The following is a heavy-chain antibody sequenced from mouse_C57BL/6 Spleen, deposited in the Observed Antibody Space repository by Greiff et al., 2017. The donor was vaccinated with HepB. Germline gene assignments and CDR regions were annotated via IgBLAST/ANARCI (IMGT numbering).Heavy chain of an antibody. D-gene: IGHD2-12*01. CDR2: INYDGSST. J-gene: IGHJ2*01. Sequence: EVKLMESEGGLVQPGSSMKLSCTASGFTFSDYYMAWVRQVPEKGLEWVANINYDGSSTYYLDSLKSRFIISRDNAKNILYLQMSSLKSEDTATYYCARGGLLSFDYWGQGTTLTVSS. V-gene: IGHV5-16*01. CDR3: ARGGLLSFDY. CDR1: GFTFSDYY.